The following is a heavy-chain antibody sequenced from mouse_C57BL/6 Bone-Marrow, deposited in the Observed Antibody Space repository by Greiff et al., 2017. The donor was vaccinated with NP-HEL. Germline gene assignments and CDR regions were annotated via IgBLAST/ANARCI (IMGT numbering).Heavy chain of an antibody. CDR3: ARKTAQATWFAY. D-gene: IGHD3-2*02. CDR1: GYTFTSYW. CDR2: IHPNSGST. V-gene: IGHV1-64*01. Sequence: QVQLKQPGAELVKPGASVKLSCKASGYTFTSYWMHWVKQRPGQGLEWIGMIHPNSGSTNYNEKFKSKATLTVDKSSSTAYMQLSSLTSEDSAVYYCARKTAQATWFAYWGQGTLVTVSA. J-gene: IGHJ3*01.